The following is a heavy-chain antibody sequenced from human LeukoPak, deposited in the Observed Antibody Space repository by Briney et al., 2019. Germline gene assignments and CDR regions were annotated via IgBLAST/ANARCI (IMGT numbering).Heavy chain of an antibody. Sequence: GGSLRLSCAASEFIVSNYGIFWVRQAPGKGLEWVSFIVYDGTKKFYADSVKGRFTISRDNFKNTLYLQMNSLRAEDTAVYYCVKGIVGTYYCCDYWGQGTLVTVSS. CDR1: EFIVSNYG. V-gene: IGHV3-30*02. J-gene: IGHJ4*02. CDR2: IVYDGTKK. D-gene: IGHD1-26*01. CDR3: VKGIVGTYYCCDY.